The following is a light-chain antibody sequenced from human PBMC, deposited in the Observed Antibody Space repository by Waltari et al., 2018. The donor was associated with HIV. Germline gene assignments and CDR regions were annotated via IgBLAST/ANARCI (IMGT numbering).Light chain of an antibody. CDR1: SLRSYY. J-gene: IGLJ2*01. Sequence: SSELTQDPAVSVALGQTVRNTCQGDSLRSYYASRYQQKPGQAPVLVIYGKNNRPSRIPDRFSGSSSGNTASLTISGSQAEDEADYYCNARDSSVHHLVVFGGCTKLTVL. V-gene: IGLV3-19*01. CDR2: GKN. CDR3: NARDSSVHHLVV.